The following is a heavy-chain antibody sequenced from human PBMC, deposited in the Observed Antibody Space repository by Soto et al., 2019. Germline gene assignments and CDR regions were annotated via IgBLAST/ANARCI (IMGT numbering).Heavy chain of an antibody. D-gene: IGHD6-6*01. CDR3: ARGSSSSSSSWFDP. Sequence: SETLSLTCAVSGYSISSGYYWGWIRPPPGKGLEWIGYIYYSGRTYYNPSLHSRVSIAVDTTENQFSLKLTSVTAADTSVYYCARGSSSSSSSWFDPWGRGTLVTVSS. CDR2: IYYSGRT. V-gene: IGHV4-38-2*01. J-gene: IGHJ5*02. CDR1: GYSISSGYY.